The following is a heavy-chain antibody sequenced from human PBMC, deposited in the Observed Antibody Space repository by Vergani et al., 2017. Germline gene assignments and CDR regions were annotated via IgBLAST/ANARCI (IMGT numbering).Heavy chain of an antibody. CDR1: GGSISSGDYY. CDR3: ARGLTDYDSGWYSPGWFDP. Sequence: QVQLQESGPGLVKPSQTLSLTCTVSGGSISSGDYYWAWIRLPPGKGLEWIGSLYNPGKTYYNSSLESRLSLSLDTSTNQFFMRLNSVTAADTAVYYCARGLTDYDSGWYSPGWFDPWGQGITAIVSS. CDR2: LYNPGKT. J-gene: IGHJ5*02. D-gene: IGHD6-19*01. V-gene: IGHV4-39*01.